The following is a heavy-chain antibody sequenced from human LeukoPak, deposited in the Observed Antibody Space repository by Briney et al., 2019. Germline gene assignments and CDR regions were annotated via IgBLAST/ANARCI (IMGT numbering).Heavy chain of an antibody. CDR2: IKQDGSEK. CDR1: GFTLSCYW. D-gene: IGHD3-3*01. J-gene: IGHJ5*02. Sequence: RWSLTLSCAASGFTLSCYWMSWVRPAPGKGLDWVANIKQDGSEKYYVDAVKGRLNISRDNAKNLLYLQMNSLRAEDTAVYYCASTRNPQLYYDFWSGYYRAWGQGTLVTVSS. V-gene: IGHV3-7*01. CDR3: ASTRNPQLYYDFWSGYYRA.